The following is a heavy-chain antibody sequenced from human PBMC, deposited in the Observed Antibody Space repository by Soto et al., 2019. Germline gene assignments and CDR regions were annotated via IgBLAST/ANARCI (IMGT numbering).Heavy chain of an antibody. J-gene: IGHJ6*03. CDR2: ISGSGGST. V-gene: IGHV3-23*01. CDR1: GFTFSSYA. Sequence: GGSLGLSCAASGFTFSSYAMSWVRQAPGKGLEWVSAISGSGGSTYYADSVKGRFTISRDNSKNTLYLQMNSLRAEDTAVYYCAKGGYGDYVDLDYYMDVWGKGTTVTVSS. D-gene: IGHD4-17*01. CDR3: AKGGYGDYVDLDYYMDV.